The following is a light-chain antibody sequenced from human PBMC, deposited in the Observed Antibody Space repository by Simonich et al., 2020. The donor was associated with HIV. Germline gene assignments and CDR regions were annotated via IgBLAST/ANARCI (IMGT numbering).Light chain of an antibody. V-gene: IGKV3D-20*01. CDR3: QQYRSSPYT. J-gene: IGKJ2*01. Sequence: EIVLTQSPGTLSLSPGERATLSCRASQSVSSSYLAWYQQKPGLAPRLLIYDASSRATGIPDRFSGSGCGTDFTLTISRLEPEDFAVYYCQQYRSSPYTFGQGTKLEIK. CDR1: QSVSSSY. CDR2: DAS.